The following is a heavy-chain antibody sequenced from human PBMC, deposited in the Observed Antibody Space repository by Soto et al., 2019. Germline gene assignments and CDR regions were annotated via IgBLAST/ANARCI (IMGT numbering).Heavy chain of an antibody. Sequence: EVQLVESGGGLIQPGGSLRLSCAVSGFTVSNNYMSWVRQAPGKGLEGVSVIYSGGYTAYGDSVKGRFTISRDNSKNNLYLQKNSRGAGGPAVYYWASQPGGGGYWGQGTLVTVSS. CDR2: IYSGGYT. CDR3: ASQPGGGGY. J-gene: IGHJ4*02. D-gene: IGHD3-10*01. CDR1: GFTVSNNY. V-gene: IGHV3-53*01.